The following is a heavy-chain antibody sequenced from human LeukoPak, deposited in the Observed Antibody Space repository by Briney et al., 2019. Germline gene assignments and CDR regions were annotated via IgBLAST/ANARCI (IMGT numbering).Heavy chain of an antibody. CDR1: GASINTAAYY. CDR2: LNTGGST. Sequence: TPSETLSLTCTVSGASINTAAYYWTWIRQPAGKGLEWIGRLNTGGSTTCNPSLKSRVTISVDTSNNQFSLKLTSMTAADTAVYYCAKDSAGGYYDSSGFGSYYYMDVWGTGTTVTVSS. V-gene: IGHV4-61*02. J-gene: IGHJ6*03. CDR3: AKDSAGGYYDSSGFGSYYYMDV. D-gene: IGHD3-22*01.